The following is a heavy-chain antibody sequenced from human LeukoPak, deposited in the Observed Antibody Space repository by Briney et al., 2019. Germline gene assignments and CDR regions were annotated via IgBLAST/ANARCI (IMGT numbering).Heavy chain of an antibody. J-gene: IGHJ4*02. V-gene: IGHV4-59*01. CDR1: GGSISSYY. CDR2: IYYSGST. CDR3: ARGDWNYRYYFDY. Sequence: SETLSLTCTVSGGSISSYYWSWIRQPPGKGLEWLGYIYYSGSTNYNPSLKSRVTISVDTSKNQVSLKLSSVTAADTAVYYCARGDWNYRYYFDYWGQGTLVTVSS. D-gene: IGHD1-7*01.